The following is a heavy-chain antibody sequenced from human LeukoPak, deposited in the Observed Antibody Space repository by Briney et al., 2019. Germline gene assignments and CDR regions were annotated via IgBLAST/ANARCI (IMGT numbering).Heavy chain of an antibody. D-gene: IGHD1-7*01. CDR3: RGGTIAGENWFDP. CDR1: GFTFGGYA. V-gene: IGHV3-49*04. J-gene: IGHJ5*02. CDR2: IRSRASGGTT. Sequence: GGSLRLSCTAFGFTFGGYAMGWVRQAPGKGLEWVGFIRSRASGGTTEIAASVKGRFTISRDDFKSIVYLQMNNLETEDTAVYYCRGGTIAGENWFDPWGQGTLVTVSS.